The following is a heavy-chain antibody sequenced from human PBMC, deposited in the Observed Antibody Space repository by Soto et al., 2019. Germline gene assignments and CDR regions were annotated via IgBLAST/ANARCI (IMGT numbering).Heavy chain of an antibody. CDR2: ILPVFGTP. Sequence: QVQLVQSGSEVKKPGSSVKVSCKASGGTFSSYGIAWVRQAPGQGLGWMVGILPVFGTPNYAQKFRGRVTISADESTSTAYMELSSLTSEDTAVYYCAVRSSYSHYYYALDVWGQGTTVTVSS. D-gene: IGHD3-10*01. J-gene: IGHJ6*02. CDR1: GGTFSSYG. CDR3: AVRSSYSHYYYALDV. V-gene: IGHV1-69*01.